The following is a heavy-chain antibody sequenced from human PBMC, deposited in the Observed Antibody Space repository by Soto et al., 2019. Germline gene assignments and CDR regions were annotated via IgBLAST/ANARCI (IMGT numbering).Heavy chain of an antibody. D-gene: IGHD3-16*02. V-gene: IGHV5-10-1*01. CDR1: GYSFTSYW. J-gene: IGHJ1*01. CDR2: IDPSDSYT. Sequence: GESLKISCKGSGYSFTSYWISWVRQMPGKGPEWMGRIDPSDSYTNYSPSFQGHVTISADKPISTAYLQWSSLKASDTAMYYCARHSSDYVWGSYRYAAEYFQHWGQGTLVTVSS. CDR3: ARHSSDYVWGSYRYAAEYFQH.